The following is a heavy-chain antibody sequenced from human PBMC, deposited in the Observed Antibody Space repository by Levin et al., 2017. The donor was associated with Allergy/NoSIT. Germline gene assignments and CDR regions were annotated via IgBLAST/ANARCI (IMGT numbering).Heavy chain of an antibody. CDR3: ARDLAAAGMFGYGMDV. CDR2: ISSSSSTI. Sequence: PGGSLRLSCAASGFTFSSYSMNWVRQAPGKGLEWVSYISSSSSTIYYADSVKGRFTISRDNAKNSLYLQMNSLRAEDTAVYYCARDLAAAGMFGYGMDVWGQGTTVTVSS. CDR1: GFTFSSYS. V-gene: IGHV3-48*01. D-gene: IGHD6-13*01. J-gene: IGHJ6*02.